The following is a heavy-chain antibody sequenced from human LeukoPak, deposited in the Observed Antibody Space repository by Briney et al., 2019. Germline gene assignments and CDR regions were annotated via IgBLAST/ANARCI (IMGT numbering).Heavy chain of an antibody. CDR2: IYHSGST. J-gene: IGHJ1*01. V-gene: IGHV4-39*01. D-gene: IGHD6-13*01. Sequence: RSETLSLTCTVSGVSISSSDYYWGWIRQPPGKGLEWIGSIYHSGSTYYYPSLESRVTISVDTSKNQFSLRLSSVTAADTAVYYCAGSPGIAAAGRASYFQHWGQGTLVTVSS. CDR3: AGSPGIAAAGRASYFQH. CDR1: GVSISSSDYY.